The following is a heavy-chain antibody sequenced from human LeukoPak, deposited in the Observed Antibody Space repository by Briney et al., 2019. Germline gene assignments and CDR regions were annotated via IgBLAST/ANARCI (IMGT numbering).Heavy chain of an antibody. CDR3: ARDPRGSYYDIRDANWYFDL. D-gene: IGHD3-9*01. CDR2: IYYSGST. CDR1: GGSISSSSYY. V-gene: IGHV4-39*07. Sequence: PSETLSLTCTVSGGSISSSSYYWGWIRQPPGKGLEWIGSIYYSGSTNYNPSLKSRVTISVDTSKNQFSLKLSSVTAADTAVYYCARDPRGSYYDIRDANWYFDLWGRGTLVTVSS. J-gene: IGHJ2*01.